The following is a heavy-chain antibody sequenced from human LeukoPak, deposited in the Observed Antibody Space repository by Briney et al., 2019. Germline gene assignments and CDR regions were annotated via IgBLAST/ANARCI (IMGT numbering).Heavy chain of an antibody. Sequence: GGSLRLSCAVSGFTFSRNAMTWVRQAPGNRLEWVSTIDTSGTVTYYVDSVKGRFAISRDNSRDTLWLQMNSLRADDTAVYYCASLPHSRGGSYSDYWGQGTLVTVSS. CDR3: ASLPHSRGGSYSDY. CDR1: GFTFSRNA. CDR2: IDTSGTVT. J-gene: IGHJ4*02. D-gene: IGHD1-26*01. V-gene: IGHV3-23*05.